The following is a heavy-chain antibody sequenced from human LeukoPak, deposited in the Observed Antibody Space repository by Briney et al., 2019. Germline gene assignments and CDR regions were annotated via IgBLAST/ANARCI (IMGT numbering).Heavy chain of an antibody. D-gene: IGHD6-19*01. V-gene: IGHV3-23*01. Sequence: GGSLRLSCAACGFTFSSYAMSWVRQAPEKGLEWVSARSGSGGSTYYADSVKGRFTISRDNSKNTLYLQMNSLRAEDTAVYYCPKVKVAVAGSALDYWVQGTLVTVSS. CDR1: GFTFSSYA. J-gene: IGHJ4*02. CDR2: RSGSGGST. CDR3: PKVKVAVAGSALDY.